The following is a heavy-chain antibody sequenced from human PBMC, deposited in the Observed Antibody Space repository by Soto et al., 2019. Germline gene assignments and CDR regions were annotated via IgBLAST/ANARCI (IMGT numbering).Heavy chain of an antibody. Sequence: GGSLRLSCAASGFTFSSYAMSWVRQAPGKGLEWVSAISGSGGSTYYADSVKGRFTISRDNSKNTLYLQMNSLRAEDTAVYYCGEGGAAYYYGSGSYLMDVWGQGTTVTVSS. CDR2: ISGSGGST. J-gene: IGHJ6*02. D-gene: IGHD3-10*01. CDR1: GFTFSSYA. CDR3: GEGGAAYYYGSGSYLMDV. V-gene: IGHV3-23*01.